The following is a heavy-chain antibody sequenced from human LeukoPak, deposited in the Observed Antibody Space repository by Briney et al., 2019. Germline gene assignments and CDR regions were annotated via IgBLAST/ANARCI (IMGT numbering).Heavy chain of an antibody. CDR3: ARGGSYSDY. Sequence: PGRSLRLSCAASGFTFSSYAMHWVRQAPGKGLEWVAVISYDGSNKYYADSVKGRFTISRDNSKNTLYLQMNSLRAEDTAVYYCARGGSYSDYWGQGTLVTVSS. J-gene: IGHJ4*02. CDR1: GFTFSSYA. D-gene: IGHD1-26*01. V-gene: IGHV3-30-3*01. CDR2: ISYDGSNK.